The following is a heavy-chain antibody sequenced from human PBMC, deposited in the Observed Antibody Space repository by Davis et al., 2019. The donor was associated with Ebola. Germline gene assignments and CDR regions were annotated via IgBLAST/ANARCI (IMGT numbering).Heavy chain of an antibody. D-gene: IGHD2-2*01. CDR3: AAEAGAMAMNY. J-gene: IGHJ4*02. Sequence: GGSLRLSCKGSGYSFTSYWIGWVRQMPGKGLEWMGIIYPGDSDTRYSPSFQGQVTISADKSISTAYLQWSSLKASDTAIYYCAAEAGAMAMNYWGQGTLVTVSS. V-gene: IGHV5-51*01. CDR1: GYSFTSYW. CDR2: IYPGDSDT.